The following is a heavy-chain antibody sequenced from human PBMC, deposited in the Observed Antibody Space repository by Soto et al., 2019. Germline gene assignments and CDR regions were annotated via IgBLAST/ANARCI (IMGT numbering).Heavy chain of an antibody. V-gene: IGHV1-69*10. Sequence: GASVKVSCKAPGGTFSTYAISWVRQAPGQGLEWMGGIIPMNGNANYSQRFQDRVTITTDTSASTAYMELSSLRSEDTAVYYFARCITLPTPLAYWGQGTLVPVAS. J-gene: IGHJ4*02. CDR3: ARCITLPTPLAY. CDR2: IIPMNGNA. CDR1: GGTFSTYA.